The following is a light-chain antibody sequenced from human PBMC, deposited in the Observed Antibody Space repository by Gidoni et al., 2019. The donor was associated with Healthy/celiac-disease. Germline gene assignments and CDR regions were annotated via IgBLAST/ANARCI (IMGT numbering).Light chain of an antibody. V-gene: IGLV2-8*01. CDR3: SSYAE. CDR2: EVS. CDR1: SSDVGGYNH. Sequence: SSLTPPPSASGSPGQSVTSSCTGTSSDVGGYNHVSWYKQHPGKAPKLMIYEVSKRPSGVPDRFAGSKSGNTAALTVAGLQAEDEADYYCSSYAEFGGGTKLTVL. J-gene: IGLJ2*01.